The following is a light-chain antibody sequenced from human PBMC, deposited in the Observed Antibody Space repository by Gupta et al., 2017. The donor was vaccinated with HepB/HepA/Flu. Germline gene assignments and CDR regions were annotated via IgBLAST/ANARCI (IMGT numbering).Light chain of an antibody. V-gene: IGLV7-46*01. CDR3: LLSYSGARGV. J-gene: IGLJ3*02. CDR1: TGAVTSGHY. CDR2: ETT. Sequence: QAVVTQEHSLTVSPGGTVTLTCGCSTGAVTSGHYPYWFQQKPGQAPRTLIYETTNKYSWTPSRFSGSLLGGKAALTLSGAQPEDEAEYYCLLSYSGARGVSGGGTKLTVL.